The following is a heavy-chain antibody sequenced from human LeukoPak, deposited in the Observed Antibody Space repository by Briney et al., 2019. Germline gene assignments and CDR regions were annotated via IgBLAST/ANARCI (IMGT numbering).Heavy chain of an antibody. J-gene: IGHJ4*02. CDR3: TRVTYYYDNSGYFHFDS. CDR1: GFTFGDYA. Sequence: PGRSLRLSCTTSGFTFGDYAMSWARQAPGKGLEWVSFIRRKAHGGTTEYAASVKGRFSSSRDDSKSIAYLQMNSLKTEDTAVYFCTRVTYYYDNSGYFHFDSWGQGSLVTVSS. V-gene: IGHV3-49*04. CDR2: IRRKAHGGTT. D-gene: IGHD3-22*01.